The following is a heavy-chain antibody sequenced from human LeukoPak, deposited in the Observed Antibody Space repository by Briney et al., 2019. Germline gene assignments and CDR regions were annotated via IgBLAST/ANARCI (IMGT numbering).Heavy chain of an antibody. D-gene: IGHD3-3*01. CDR1: GYTFTGYY. V-gene: IGHV1-2*02. CDR3: ARNVNYDFWSGYSSY. Sequence: GASVKVSCKASGYTFTGYYMHWVRQAPGQGLEWMGWINPNSGGTNYAQKFQGRVTMTRDTSISTAYMELSRLRSDDTAVYYCARNVNYDFWSGYSSYWGQGTLVTVSS. J-gene: IGHJ4*02. CDR2: INPNSGGT.